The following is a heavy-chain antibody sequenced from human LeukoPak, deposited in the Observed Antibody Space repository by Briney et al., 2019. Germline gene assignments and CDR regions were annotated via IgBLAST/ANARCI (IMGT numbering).Heavy chain of an antibody. Sequence: GGSLRLSCAASGFTVSSNYMSWVRQAPGKGLEWVSVIYSGGSTYYADSVKGRFTISRDNAKNSLYLQMNSLRAEDTAVYYCARDEGDYGFDIWGQGTMVTVSS. J-gene: IGHJ3*02. V-gene: IGHV3-66*01. D-gene: IGHD3-3*01. CDR3: ARDEGDYGFDI. CDR2: IYSGGST. CDR1: GFTVSSNY.